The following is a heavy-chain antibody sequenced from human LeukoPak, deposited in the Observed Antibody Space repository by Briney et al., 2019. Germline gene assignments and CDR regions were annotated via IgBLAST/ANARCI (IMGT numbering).Heavy chain of an antibody. Sequence: ASEKVSCKVSGYSLSELFTHWVRQAPGKGLEWMGGFDPEDGEPMYAQKFQGRVTMTEDTSTDTAYMKLRSLRSEDTAVYYCATEKDELLDSWGQGTLVTVSS. CDR2: FDPEDGEP. CDR1: GYSLSELF. V-gene: IGHV1-24*01. CDR3: ATEKDELLDS. D-gene: IGHD1-1*01. J-gene: IGHJ5*01.